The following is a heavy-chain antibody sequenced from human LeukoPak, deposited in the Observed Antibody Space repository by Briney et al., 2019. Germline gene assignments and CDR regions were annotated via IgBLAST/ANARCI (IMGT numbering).Heavy chain of an antibody. CDR1: GFTFSDYS. CDR2: ISSSSSYI. V-gene: IGHV3-21*01. Sequence: GGSLRLSCAASGFTFSDYSMNWVRQAPGKGLEWVSSISSSSSYIYYADSVKGRFTISRDNAKNSLYLQMNSLRAEDTAVYYCARDLHDYSSSSEYYWGQGTLVTVSS. CDR3: ARDLHDYSSSSEYY. J-gene: IGHJ4*02. D-gene: IGHD6-6*01.